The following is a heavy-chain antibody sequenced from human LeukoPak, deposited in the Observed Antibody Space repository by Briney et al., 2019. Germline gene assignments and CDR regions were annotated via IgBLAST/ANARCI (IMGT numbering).Heavy chain of an antibody. CDR3: ARARGSSSWYSYYYDSSGYNWFDP. Sequence: PSETLSLTCTVSGGSISSYYWSWIRQPPGKGLEGIGYIYYSGSTNYNPSLKSRVTISVDTSKNQFSLKLSSVTAADTAVYYCARARGSSSWYSYYYDSSGYNWFDPWGQGTLVTVSS. CDR1: GGSISSYY. D-gene: IGHD3-22*01. V-gene: IGHV4-59*01. CDR2: IYYSGST. J-gene: IGHJ5*02.